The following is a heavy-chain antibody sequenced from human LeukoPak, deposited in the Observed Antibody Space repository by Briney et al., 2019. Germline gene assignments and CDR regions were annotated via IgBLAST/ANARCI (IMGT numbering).Heavy chain of an antibody. CDR3: ASGLYSSSWYKH. CDR2: IIPIFGTA. CDR1: GGTFSSYA. J-gene: IGHJ4*02. Sequence: SVKVSCKASGGTFSSYAISWVRQATGQGLEWMGRIIPIFGTANYAQKFQGRVTITADESTSTAYMELSSLRSEDTAVYYCASGLYSSSWYKHWGQGTLVTVSS. D-gene: IGHD6-13*01. V-gene: IGHV1-69*15.